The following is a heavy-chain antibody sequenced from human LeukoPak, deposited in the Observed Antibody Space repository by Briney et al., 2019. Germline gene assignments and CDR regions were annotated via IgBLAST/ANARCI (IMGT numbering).Heavy chain of an antibody. D-gene: IGHD4-17*01. J-gene: IGHJ4*02. CDR1: GGPISSRRYY. CDR3: ASRQTTWGLFDS. Sequence: PSETLSLTCTVSGGPISSRRYYWGGIRPPPGKGLELIGSIYFSGYTAYSLSLKSRVNICLDTSKNQYSLKLSSETAADTAVYFCASRQTTWGLFDSWGQGTLVTVSS. CDR2: IYFSGYT. V-gene: IGHV4-39*01.